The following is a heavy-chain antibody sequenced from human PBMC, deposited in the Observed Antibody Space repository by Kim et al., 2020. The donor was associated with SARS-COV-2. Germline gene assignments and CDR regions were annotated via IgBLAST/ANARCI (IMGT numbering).Heavy chain of an antibody. CDR2: IWYDGSTE. CDR3: VGDGALESCGYSFEY. V-gene: IGHV3-33*01. Sequence: GGSLRLSCAASGFTFSSFGMHWVRQAPGKGLEWVACIWYDGSTEYYGDSVKGRCSISTDNSKNTLYLQMNSPRAEDTAVYYCVGDGALESCGYSFEYWGRGTLVTVSS. D-gene: IGHD3-22*01. CDR1: GFTFSSFG. J-gene: IGHJ4*02.